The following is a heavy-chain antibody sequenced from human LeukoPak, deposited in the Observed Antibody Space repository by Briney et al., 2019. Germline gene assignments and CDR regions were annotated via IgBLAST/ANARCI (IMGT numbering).Heavy chain of an antibody. V-gene: IGHV4-59*01. J-gene: IGHJ5*02. CDR2: IYHSGST. CDR3: ARDVRLGSGINWFDP. CDR1: GGSISSYY. Sequence: SETLSLTCTVSGGSISSYYWSWIRQPPGKGLEWIGYIYHSGSTNYNPSLKSRVTISVDTSKNQFSLKLSSVTAADTAVYYCARDVRLGSGINWFDPWGQGTLVTVSS. D-gene: IGHD3-10*01.